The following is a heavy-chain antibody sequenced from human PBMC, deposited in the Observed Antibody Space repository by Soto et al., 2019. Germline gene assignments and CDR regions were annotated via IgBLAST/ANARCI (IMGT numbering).Heavy chain of an antibody. CDR2: ISGSGGST. J-gene: IGHJ4*02. V-gene: IGHV3-23*01. CDR3: AKEMRRGYGPLGSSGYYYDY. CDR1: GFTFSSYA. D-gene: IGHD3-22*01. Sequence: EVQLLESGGGLVQPGGSLRLSCAASGFTFSSYAMSWVRQAPGKGLEWVSAISGSGGSTYYADSVKGRFTISRDNSKNTLYLQMNSLRAEDTAVYYCAKEMRRGYGPLGSSGYYYDYWGQGTLVTVSS.